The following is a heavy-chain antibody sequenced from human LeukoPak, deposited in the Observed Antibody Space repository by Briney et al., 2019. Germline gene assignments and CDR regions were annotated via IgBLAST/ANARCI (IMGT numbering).Heavy chain of an antibody. D-gene: IGHD5-12*01. V-gene: IGHV4-59*01. CDR1: GGSISSYY. J-gene: IGHJ4*02. Sequence: SETLSLTCTVSGGSISSYYWSWIRQPPGKGLEWIGYIYYSGSTNYNPSLKSRVTISVDTSKNQFSLKLSSVTAADTAVYYCARGGRGYSGYDWGQGTLVTVSS. CDR2: IYYSGST. CDR3: ARGGRGYSGYD.